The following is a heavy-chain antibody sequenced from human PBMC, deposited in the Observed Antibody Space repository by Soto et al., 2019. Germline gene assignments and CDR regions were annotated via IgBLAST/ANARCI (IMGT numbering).Heavy chain of an antibody. V-gene: IGHV3-7*01. J-gene: IGHJ3*02. CDR1: GFTFSSYW. Sequence: GGSLRLSCAASGFTFSSYWMSWVRQAPGKGLEWVTNIKQDGSEKYYVDSVKGRFTISRDNAKNSLYLQMNSLRAEDTAVYYCARVKLELLHDAFDIWGQGTMVTVSS. CDR3: ARVKLELLHDAFDI. D-gene: IGHD1-7*01. CDR2: IKQDGSEK.